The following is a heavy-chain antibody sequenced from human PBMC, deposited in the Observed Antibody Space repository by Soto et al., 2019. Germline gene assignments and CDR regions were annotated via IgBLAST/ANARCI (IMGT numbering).Heavy chain of an antibody. V-gene: IGHV4-34*01. CDR1: GGSFSGYY. CDR2: INHSGST. J-gene: IGHJ6*03. CDR3: ARGSEYYCSGGSCYGVEGYYYYMDV. D-gene: IGHD2-15*01. Sequence: QVQLQQWGAGLLKPSETLSLTCAVYGGSFSGYYWNWIRQPPGMGLEWIGEINHSGSTNYNPSLKSRVTISVDTSKNQFSLKLSSVTAADTAVYYCARGSEYYCSGGSCYGVEGYYYYMDVWGKGTTVTVSS.